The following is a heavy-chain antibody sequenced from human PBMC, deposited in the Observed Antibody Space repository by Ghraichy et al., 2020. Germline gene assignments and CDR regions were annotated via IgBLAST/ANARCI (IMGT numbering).Heavy chain of an antibody. D-gene: IGHD3-10*01. CDR1: GYTFTSYD. CDR3: ARGWRVRIRGAMWGRFTLYYFDY. CDR2: MNPNSGNT. J-gene: IGHJ4*02. Sequence: ASVKVSCKASGYTFTSYDINWVRQATGQGLEWMGWMNPNSGNTGYAQKFQGRVTMTRNTSISTAYMELSSLRSEDTAVYYCARGWRVRIRGAMWGRFTLYYFDYWGQGTLVTVSS. V-gene: IGHV1-8*01.